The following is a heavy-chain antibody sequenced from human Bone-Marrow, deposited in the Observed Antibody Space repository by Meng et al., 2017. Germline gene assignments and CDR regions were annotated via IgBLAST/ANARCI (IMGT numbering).Heavy chain of an antibody. CDR1: GYTFTGYY. CDR2: INPNSGGT. J-gene: IGHJ6*02. Sequence: ASVKVSCKASGYTFTGYYMHWVRQAPGQGPEWMGWINPNSGGTNYAQKFQGRVTMTRDTSISTAYMELSRLRSDDTAVYYCARRPRGYSGHNSVGRDVWGQGTTVTVSS. D-gene: IGHD5-12*01. V-gene: IGHV1-2*02. CDR3: ARRPRGYSGHNSVGRDV.